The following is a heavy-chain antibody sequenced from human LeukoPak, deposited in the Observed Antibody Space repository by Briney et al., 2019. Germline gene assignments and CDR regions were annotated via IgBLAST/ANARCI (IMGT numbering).Heavy chain of an antibody. CDR2: VSSDGGTK. Sequence: GGSLRLSCTASKFTFSNYGMQWVRQAPGKGLEWVAVVSSDGGTKYYADSVKGRFTISRDNSKNTLYLQMNSLRAEDTAVYYCAKDQTSGYYYFDYWGLGTLVTVSS. CDR3: AKDQTSGYYYFDY. J-gene: IGHJ4*02. CDR1: KFTFSNYG. V-gene: IGHV3-30*18. D-gene: IGHD5-12*01.